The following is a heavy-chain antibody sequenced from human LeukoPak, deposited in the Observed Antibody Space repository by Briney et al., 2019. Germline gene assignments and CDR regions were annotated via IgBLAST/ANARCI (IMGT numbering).Heavy chain of an antibody. CDR1: GFTFSGYW. D-gene: IGHD3-10*02. CDR3: ASLLFGELENFDY. Sequence: GGSLRLSCAASGFTFSGYWMHWVRQAPGKGLVGVSRINSDGSSTSYADSVKGRFTISRDNAKNTLYLQMNSLRGEDTAVYYCASLLFGELENFDYWGQGTLVTVSS. V-gene: IGHV3-74*01. J-gene: IGHJ4*02. CDR2: INSDGSST.